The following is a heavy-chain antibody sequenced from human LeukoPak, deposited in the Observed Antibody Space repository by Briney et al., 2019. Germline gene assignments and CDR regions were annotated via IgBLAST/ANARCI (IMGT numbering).Heavy chain of an antibody. V-gene: IGHV4-30-4*01. J-gene: IGHJ4*02. Sequence: TSETLSLTCTVSGGSISSGDYYWSWIRQPPGKGLEWIGYIYYSGSTYYNPSLKSRATISVDTSKNQFSLKLSSVTAADTAVYYCARRDGYNSAFDYWGQGTLVTVSS. CDR2: IYYSGST. CDR3: ARRDGYNSAFDY. D-gene: IGHD5-24*01. CDR1: GGSISSGDYY.